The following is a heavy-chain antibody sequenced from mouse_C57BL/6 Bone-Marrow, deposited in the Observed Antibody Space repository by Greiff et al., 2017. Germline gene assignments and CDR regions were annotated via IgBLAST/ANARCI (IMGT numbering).Heavy chain of an antibody. CDR3: ARGGPYDYGVAY. D-gene: IGHD2-4*01. CDR2: INPSSGYT. J-gene: IGHJ3*01. CDR1: GYTFTSYW. Sequence: QVQLQQPGAELVRPGTSVKLSCKASGYTFTSYWMHWVKQRPGQGLEWIGYINPSSGYTKYNQKFKDKATLTADKSSSTAYMQLSSLTYEDSAVYYCARGGPYDYGVAYWGQGTLVTVSA. V-gene: IGHV1-7*01.